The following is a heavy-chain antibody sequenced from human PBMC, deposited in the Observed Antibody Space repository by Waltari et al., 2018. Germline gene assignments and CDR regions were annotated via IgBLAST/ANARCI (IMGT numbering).Heavy chain of an antibody. CDR1: GFTFSNAW. Sequence: EVQLVESGGGLVKPGGSLRLSCAASGFTFSNAWVGGVRQAPGKGLGWVGRIKSKNDGGTKDYAAPVKGRFTISRDDSKNTLYLQMNSLKTEDTAVYYCTTLDYWGQGTLVTVSS. CDR2: IKSKNDGGTK. J-gene: IGHJ4*02. CDR3: TTLDY. V-gene: IGHV3-15*01.